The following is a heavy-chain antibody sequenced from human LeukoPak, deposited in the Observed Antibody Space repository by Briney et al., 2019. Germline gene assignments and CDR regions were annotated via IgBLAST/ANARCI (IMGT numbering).Heavy chain of an antibody. Sequence: GGSLRLSCAASGFTFSSYSMNWVRQAPGKGLEWVSSISSSSYIYYSDSVKGRFTISRDNAKNSLYLQMNSLRAEDTAVYYCARDSGSYHRNDAFDIWGQGTMVTVSS. CDR1: GFTFSSYS. V-gene: IGHV3-21*01. CDR3: ARDSGSYHRNDAFDI. J-gene: IGHJ3*02. CDR2: ISSSSYI. D-gene: IGHD1-26*01.